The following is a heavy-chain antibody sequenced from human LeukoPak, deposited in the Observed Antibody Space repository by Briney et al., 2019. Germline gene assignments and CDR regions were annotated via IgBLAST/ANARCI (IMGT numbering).Heavy chain of an antibody. J-gene: IGHJ4*02. CDR3: ARESFAARWD. CDR2: IFYSGST. CDR1: SGSISTSNYY. D-gene: IGHD6-6*01. V-gene: IGHV4-39*07. Sequence: PSETLSLTCTVSSGSISTSNYYWGWVRQPPGKALEWIGNIFYSGSTYYSPSLKSRVTISVDTSKNQFSLKLSSVTAADTAVYYCARESFAARWDWGQGTLVTVSS.